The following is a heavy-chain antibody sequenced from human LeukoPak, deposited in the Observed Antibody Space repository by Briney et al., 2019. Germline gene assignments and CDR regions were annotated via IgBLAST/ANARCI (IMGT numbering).Heavy chain of an antibody. V-gene: IGHV4-39*07. CDR2: IYYSGST. Sequence: PSETLSLTCTVSGGSISSSSYYWGWIRQPPGKGLEWIGSIYYSGSTYYNPSLKSRVTISVDTSKNQFSLKLSSVTAADTAVYYCARAPDPPRVAGNAFDIWGQGTMVTVSS. J-gene: IGHJ3*02. CDR3: ARAPDPPRVAGNAFDI. D-gene: IGHD6-19*01. CDR1: GGSISSSSYY.